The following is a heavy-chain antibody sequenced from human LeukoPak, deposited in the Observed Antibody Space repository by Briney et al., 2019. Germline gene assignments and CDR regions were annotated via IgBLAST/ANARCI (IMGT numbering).Heavy chain of an antibody. CDR3: ARTTRFTKRSMDV. V-gene: IGHV4-39*07. D-gene: IGHD3-3*01. J-gene: IGHJ6*04. Sequence: SETLSLTCTVSGGSISSSSYYWGWIRQPPGKGLEWIGSIYYSGSTYYNPSLKSRVTISVDTSKNQFSLKLSSVTAADTAVYYCARTTRFTKRSMDVWGKGTTVTVSS. CDR2: IYYSGST. CDR1: GGSISSSSYY.